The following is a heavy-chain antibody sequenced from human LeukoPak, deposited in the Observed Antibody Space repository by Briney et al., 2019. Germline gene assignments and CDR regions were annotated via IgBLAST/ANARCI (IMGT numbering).Heavy chain of an antibody. CDR3: ARGSAVVSAFDY. J-gene: IGHJ4*02. D-gene: IGHD3-22*01. Sequence: SETLSLTCTVSGGSISSYYWGWIRQPAGKGLEWIGRIYTSGSTNYNPSLKSRVTMSVDTSKNQFSLKLSSVTAADTAVYYCARGSAVVSAFDYWGQGTLVTVSS. CDR1: GGSISSYY. V-gene: IGHV4-4*07. CDR2: IYTSGST.